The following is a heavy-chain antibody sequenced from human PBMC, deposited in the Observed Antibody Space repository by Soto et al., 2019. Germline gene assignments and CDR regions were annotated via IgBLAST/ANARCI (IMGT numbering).Heavy chain of an antibody. D-gene: IGHD5-18*01. CDR1: GGTFSSYA. J-gene: IGHJ6*02. Sequence: ASVKVSCKASGGTFSSYAISWVRQAPGQGLEWMGGIIPIFGTANYAQKFQGRVTITADESTSTAYMELSSLRSEDTAVYYCARDQETSDSYGRYYYYGMDVWGQGTTVTVSS. CDR2: IIPIFGTA. CDR3: ARDQETSDSYGRYYYYGMDV. V-gene: IGHV1-69*13.